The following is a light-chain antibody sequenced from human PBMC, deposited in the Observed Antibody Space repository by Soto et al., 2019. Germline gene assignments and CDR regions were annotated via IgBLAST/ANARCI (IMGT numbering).Light chain of an antibody. J-gene: IGKJ2*01. CDR1: QSVYSN. Sequence: EIVMTQSPATLSVSPGDRATLSCRATQSVYSNVAWYQQKPGQAPRLLIYGASTRATGFPSRFSGSGSGTDFSLTIRRLDPEDFAMYYCLLYFSPDRYTFGTGTKVQIK. CDR2: GAS. CDR3: LLYFSPDRYT. V-gene: IGKV3-15*01.